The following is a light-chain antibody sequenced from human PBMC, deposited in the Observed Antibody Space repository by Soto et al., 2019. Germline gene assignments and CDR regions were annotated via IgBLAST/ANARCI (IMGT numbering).Light chain of an antibody. CDR1: ISDVGGYNY. J-gene: IGLJ1*01. CDR2: EVS. CDR3: RSYTSSRAYV. Sequence: HCSLTHPAPVYGSRGQSTTISCTGTISDVGGYNYVSWYQQQSGKAPKLMIHEVSNRPSGVSSRFSGSKSGNTASLTISGLQAEDEADYYCRSYTSSRAYVFGIGTKVTVL. V-gene: IGLV2-14*01.